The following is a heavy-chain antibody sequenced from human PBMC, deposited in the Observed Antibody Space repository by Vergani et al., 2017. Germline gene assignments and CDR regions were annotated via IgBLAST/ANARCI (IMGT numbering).Heavy chain of an antibody. CDR1: GGTFSSYT. D-gene: IGHD5-12*01. CDR2: ISPILGIA. CDR3: ARDLWVANGV. V-gene: IGHV1-69*08. J-gene: IGHJ4*02. Sequence: QVQLVQSGAEVKKPGSSVKVSCKASGGTFSSYTISWVRQAPGQGLEWMGRISPILGIANYAQKFQGRVTITADKSTSTAYMELSSLRSEDTAVYYCARDLWVANGVWGQGTLVTVSS.